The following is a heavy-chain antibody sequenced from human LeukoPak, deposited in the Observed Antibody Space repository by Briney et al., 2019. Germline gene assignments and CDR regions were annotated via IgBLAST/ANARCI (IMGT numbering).Heavy chain of an antibody. CDR2: MSIYSGGT. CDR3: ARGVTRTYYYDSSGYWGSIFDY. V-gene: IGHV1-2*02. J-gene: IGHJ4*02. CDR1: GYTFTAYN. D-gene: IGHD3-22*01. Sequence: ASVKVSCKASGYTFTAYNMHWVRQAPGQGPEWMGWMSIYSGGTSFAQKFQGRVTMTRDTSISTAYMELSRLRSDDTAVYYCARGVTRTYYYDSSGYWGSIFDYWGQGTLVTVSS.